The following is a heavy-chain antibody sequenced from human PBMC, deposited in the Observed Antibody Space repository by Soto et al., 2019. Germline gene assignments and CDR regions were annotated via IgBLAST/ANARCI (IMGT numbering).Heavy chain of an antibody. CDR2: INPRNGDT. CDR1: GYTFTGNY. J-gene: IGHJ4*02. D-gene: IGHD2-21*02. CDR3: ERGGGVDVVTPTRIVFDY. Sequence: QVQLGQAGAEVKKPGASVKVSCKVSGYTFTGNYMHWMRQAPGQGPEWMGWINPRNGDTDYAQKFEGRVTITRDTSIGTAYIDMSRLKSDDTAIYFCERGGGVDVVTPTRIVFDYWGQGTLLTVSS. V-gene: IGHV1-2*02.